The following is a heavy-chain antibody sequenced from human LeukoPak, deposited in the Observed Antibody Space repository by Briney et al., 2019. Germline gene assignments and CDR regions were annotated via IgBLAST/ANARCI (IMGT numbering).Heavy chain of an antibody. V-gene: IGHV4-34*01. Sequence: PSETLSLTCAVYGGSFSGYYWSWIRQPPGKGLEWIGEINHSGSTNYNPSLKSRVTISVDTSKNQFSLKLSSVTAADTAVYYCARGPRLRLAKSFDYWGQGTLVTVSS. J-gene: IGHJ4*02. CDR2: INHSGST. CDR1: GGSFSGYY. D-gene: IGHD5-12*01. CDR3: ARGPRLRLAKSFDY.